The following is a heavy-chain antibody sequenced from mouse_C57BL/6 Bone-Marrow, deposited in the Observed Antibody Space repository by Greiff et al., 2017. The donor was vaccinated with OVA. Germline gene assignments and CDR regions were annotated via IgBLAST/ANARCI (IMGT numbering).Heavy chain of an antibody. CDR1: GFNIKDDY. J-gene: IGHJ4*01. V-gene: IGHV14-4*01. Sequence: VQLQQSGAELVRPGASVKLSCTASGFNIKDDYMHWVKQRPEQGLEWIGWIDPENGDTEYASKFQGKATITADTSSNTAYLQLSSLTSEDTAVYYCTTFYDGYYYYAMDYWGQGTSVTVSS. D-gene: IGHD2-3*01. CDR3: TTFYDGYYYYAMDY. CDR2: IDPENGDT.